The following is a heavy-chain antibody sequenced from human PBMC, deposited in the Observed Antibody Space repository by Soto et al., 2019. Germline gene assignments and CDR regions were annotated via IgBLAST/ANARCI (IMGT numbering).Heavy chain of an antibody. D-gene: IGHD3-3*01. V-gene: IGHV4-34*01. CDR3: ARKITIFGVVSKGGWFDP. CDR1: GGSFSGYY. CDR2: INHSGST. Sequence: SETLSLTCAVYGGSFSGYYWSWIRQPPGKGLEWIGEINHSGSTNYNPSLKSRVTISVDTSKNQFSLKLSSVTAADTAVYYCARKITIFGVVSKGGWFDPWGQGTLVTVSS. J-gene: IGHJ5*02.